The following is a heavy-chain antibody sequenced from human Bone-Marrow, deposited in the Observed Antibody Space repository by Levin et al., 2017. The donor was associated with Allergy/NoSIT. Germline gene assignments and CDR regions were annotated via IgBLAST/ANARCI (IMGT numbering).Heavy chain of an antibody. J-gene: IGHJ4*02. D-gene: IGHD3-22*01. CDR1: GFTFSSYA. CDR3: ARDPSPIVVVIPYYFDY. Sequence: QSGGSLRLSCAASGFTFSSYAMHWVRQAPGKGLEWVAVISYDGSNKYYADSVKGRFTISRDNSKNTLYLQMNSLRAEDTAVYYCARDPSPIVVVIPYYFDYWGQGTLVTVSS. CDR2: ISYDGSNK. V-gene: IGHV3-30-3*01.